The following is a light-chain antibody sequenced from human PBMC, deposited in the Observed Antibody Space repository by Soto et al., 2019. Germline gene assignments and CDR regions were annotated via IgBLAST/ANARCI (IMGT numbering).Light chain of an antibody. CDR2: EVS. J-gene: IGLJ2*01. CDR1: SSDVGGYNY. CDR3: SSYAGSNNLV. V-gene: IGLV2-8*01. Sequence: QSALTQPPSASGSPGQSVTISCTGTSSDVGGYNYVSWYQQHPGKAPKLMIYEVSKRPSGVPDRFSGSKSGNTASLTVSGFQAEDEADYDCSSYAGSNNLVFGGGTKLTVL.